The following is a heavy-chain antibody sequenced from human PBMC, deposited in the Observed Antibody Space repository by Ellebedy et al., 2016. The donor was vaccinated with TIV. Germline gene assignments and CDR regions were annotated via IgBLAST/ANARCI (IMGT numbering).Heavy chain of an antibody. J-gene: IGHJ5*02. CDR2: IWYDGRNR. CDR1: GFTFSTYG. CDR3: AREGRGFDP. D-gene: IGHD3-10*01. Sequence: GESLKISCAASGFTFSTYGMHWVRQAPGKGLEWVAVIWYDGRNRYYAEYVKGRFTISRDNSRNSLYLQMSSLRAEDTAVYYCAREGRGFDPWGQGTLVTVSS. V-gene: IGHV3-33*08.